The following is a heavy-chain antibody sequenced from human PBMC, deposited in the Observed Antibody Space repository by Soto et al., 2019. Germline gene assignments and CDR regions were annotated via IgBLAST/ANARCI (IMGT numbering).Heavy chain of an antibody. CDR3: AKGVVVPAATAFDI. Sequence: QVQLQESGPGLVKPSETLSLTCTVSGGSISSYYWSWIRQPPGKGLEWIGYIYYSGTTNYNPSLTSRVTLSVDTSKNQFSLKLSSVTAADTAVYYCAKGVVVPAATAFDIWGQGTMVTFSS. V-gene: IGHV4-59*08. CDR1: GGSISSYY. CDR2: IYYSGTT. J-gene: IGHJ3*02. D-gene: IGHD2-2*01.